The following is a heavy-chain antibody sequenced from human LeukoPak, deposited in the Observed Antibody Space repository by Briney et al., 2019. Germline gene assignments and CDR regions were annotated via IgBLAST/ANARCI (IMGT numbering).Heavy chain of an antibody. V-gene: IGHV3-23*01. Sequence: GGSLRLSCAASGFTFSSYAMSWVRQAPGKGLDGVSAISGSGGSTYYADSVKGRFTISRDNSKNTLYLQMNSLRVEDTAVYYCARDGLVGPFSYWGQGTLVTVSS. CDR1: GFTFSSYA. CDR3: ARDGLVGPFSY. J-gene: IGHJ4*02. D-gene: IGHD1-26*01. CDR2: ISGSGGST.